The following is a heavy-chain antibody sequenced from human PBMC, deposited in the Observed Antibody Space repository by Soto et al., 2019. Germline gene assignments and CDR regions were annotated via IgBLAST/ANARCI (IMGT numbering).Heavy chain of an antibody. CDR1: GGSISSYY. V-gene: IGHV4-59*01. CDR3: ARADGDSLFDY. Sequence: LSLTCTVSGGSISSYYWSWIRQPPGKGLEWIGYIYYSGSTNYNPSLKSRVTISVDTSKNQFSLKLSSVTAADTAVYYCARADGDSLFDYWGQGTLVTVSS. CDR2: IYYSGST. D-gene: IGHD4-17*01. J-gene: IGHJ4*02.